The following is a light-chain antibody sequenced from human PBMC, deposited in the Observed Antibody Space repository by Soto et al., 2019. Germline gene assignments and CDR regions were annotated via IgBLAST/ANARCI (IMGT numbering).Light chain of an antibody. J-gene: IGLJ2*01. CDR3: SSYAGSNAMA. Sequence: QSVLTQPPSASGSPGQSVTISCTGISSDVGGYNYVSWYQQHPGEAPKLMIYDVSERPPGVPDRFSGSKSGSTASLTVSGLQAEDEADYYCSSYAGSNAMAFGGGTKLTVL. CDR1: SSDVGGYNY. V-gene: IGLV2-8*01. CDR2: DVS.